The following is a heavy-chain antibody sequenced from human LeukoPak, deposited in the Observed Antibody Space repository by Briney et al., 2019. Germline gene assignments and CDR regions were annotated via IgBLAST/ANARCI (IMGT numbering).Heavy chain of an antibody. J-gene: IGHJ4*02. D-gene: IGHD6-13*01. CDR2: INHSGST. Sequence: PSETLSLTCAVYGGSFSGYYWSWIRQPPGKGLEWIGEINHSGSTNYNPSLKSRVTISVDTSKNQFSLKLSSVTAADTAVYYCARCLATGGRVSFDYWGQGTLVTVSS. CDR1: GGSFSGYY. CDR3: ARCLATGGRVSFDY. V-gene: IGHV4-34*01.